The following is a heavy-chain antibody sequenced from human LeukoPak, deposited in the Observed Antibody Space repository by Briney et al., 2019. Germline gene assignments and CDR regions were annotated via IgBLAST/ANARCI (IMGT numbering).Heavy chain of an antibody. J-gene: IGHJ3*02. D-gene: IGHD2-2*01. CDR2: ISTTSTTI. CDR1: GFTFSNYN. Sequence: GGSLRLSCAASGFTFSNYNINWVRQAPGRGLEWVSYISTTSTTIYYADSVKGRFTISRDNAKNSLYLQMNSLRAEDTAVYYCASQHQIPEDAFDIWGQGTMVTVSS. CDR3: ASQHQIPEDAFDI. V-gene: IGHV3-48*04.